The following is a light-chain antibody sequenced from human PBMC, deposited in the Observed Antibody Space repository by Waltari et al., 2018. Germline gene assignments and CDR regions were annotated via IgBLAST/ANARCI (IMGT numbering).Light chain of an antibody. V-gene: IGKV3-20*01. CDR1: QSVTASQ. CDR2: GAS. Sequence: EIVLTQSPGTMSLSPGDRVTISCRASQSVTASQVAWYQQKPGQAPRLLIYGASTRATGTPDRCSGTGSATDFILTISGLEPEDFSVYFCQQYGSSIPFTFGPGTKV. CDR3: QQYGSSIPFT. J-gene: IGKJ3*01.